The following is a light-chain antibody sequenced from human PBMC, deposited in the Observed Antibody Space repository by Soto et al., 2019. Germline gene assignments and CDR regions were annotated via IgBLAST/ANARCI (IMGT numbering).Light chain of an antibody. CDR3: QQYYSYQYT. V-gene: IGKV1-5*01. CDR1: QSISTW. Sequence: DIQMTQSPSTLSASVGDRVTITCRASQSISTWLSWYQQKPGKAPNLLIYGASTLESGVPSRFSGSGSGTEFTLTISSLQPDDFATYYCQQYYSYQYTFGQGTKLEIK. J-gene: IGKJ2*01. CDR2: GAS.